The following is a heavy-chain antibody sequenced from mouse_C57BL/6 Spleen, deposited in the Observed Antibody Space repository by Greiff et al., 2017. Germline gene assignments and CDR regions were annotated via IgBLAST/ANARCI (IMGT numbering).Heavy chain of an antibody. D-gene: IGHD3-2*02. Sequence: QVHVKQSGAELVKPGASVKISCKASGYAFSSYWMNWVKQRPGKGLEWIGQIYPGDGDTNYNGKFKGKATLTADKSSSTAYMQLSSLTSEDSAVYFCARGAAQAPFDYWGQGTTLTVSS. CDR3: ARGAAQAPFDY. V-gene: IGHV1-80*01. CDR1: GYAFSSYW. J-gene: IGHJ2*01. CDR2: IYPGDGDT.